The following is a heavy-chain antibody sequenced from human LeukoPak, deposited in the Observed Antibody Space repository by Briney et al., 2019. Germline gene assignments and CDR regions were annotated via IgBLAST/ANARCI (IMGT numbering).Heavy chain of an antibody. V-gene: IGHV1-46*01. CDR1: GYTFTSYY. CDR3: ARTSQAYDFWSGYYANWFDP. CDR2: INPSGGST. J-gene: IGHJ5*02. D-gene: IGHD3-3*01. Sequence: ASVKVSCKASGYTFTSYYMHWVRQAPGQGLEWMGIINPSGGSTSYAQKFQGRVTMTRDTSKNQFSLKLSSVTAADTAVYYCARTSQAYDFWSGYYANWFDPWGQGTLVTVSS.